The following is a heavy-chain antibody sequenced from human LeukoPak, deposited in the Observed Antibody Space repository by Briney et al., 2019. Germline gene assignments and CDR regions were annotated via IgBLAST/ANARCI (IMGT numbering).Heavy chain of an antibody. J-gene: IGHJ5*02. CDR2: ISFDGSNK. Sequence: GGSLRLSCAVSGFTFSDYGMHWVRQAPGKGLEWVAVISFDGSNKYYADSVKGRFTISRGNSKNTLYLQMNSLRAEDTAVYYCAKDYYGSGSYYSPLSWGQGTLVTVSS. V-gene: IGHV3-30*18. CDR3: AKDYYGSGSYYSPLS. D-gene: IGHD3-10*01. CDR1: GFTFSDYG.